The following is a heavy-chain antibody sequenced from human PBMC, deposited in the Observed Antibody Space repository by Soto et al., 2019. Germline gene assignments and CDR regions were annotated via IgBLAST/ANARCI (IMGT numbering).Heavy chain of an antibody. J-gene: IGHJ6*02. V-gene: IGHV3-9*01. CDR2: ISWNSGSI. D-gene: IGHD3-3*01. Sequence: TGGSLRLSCAASGFTFDDYAMHWVRQAPGKGLEWVSGISWNSGSIGYADSVKGRFTISRDNAKNSLYLQMNSLRAEDTALYYCAKDILRGVDGIPRYYYGMDVWGQGTTVTVSS. CDR3: AKDILRGVDGIPRYYYGMDV. CDR1: GFTFDDYA.